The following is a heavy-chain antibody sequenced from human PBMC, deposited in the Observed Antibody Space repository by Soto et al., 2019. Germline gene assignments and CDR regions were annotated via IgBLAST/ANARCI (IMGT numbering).Heavy chain of an antibody. D-gene: IGHD6-13*01. CDR3: ARTEQIAAAGGWFDP. J-gene: IGHJ5*02. CDR1: GGSISSGGYY. Sequence: SETLSLTCTVSGGSISSGGYYWSWIRQHPGKGLGRIGYIYYSGSTYYNPSLKSRVTISVDTSKNQFSLKLSSVTAADTAVYYCARTEQIAAAGGWFDPWGQGTLVTVSS. V-gene: IGHV4-31*03. CDR2: IYYSGST.